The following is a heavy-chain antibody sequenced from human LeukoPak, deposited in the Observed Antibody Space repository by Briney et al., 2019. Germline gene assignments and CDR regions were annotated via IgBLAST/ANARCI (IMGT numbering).Heavy chain of an antibody. Sequence: SETLSLTCAVYGGSFSGYYWSWIRQPPGKGLEWIGEINHSGSTNYNPSLKSRVTISVDTSKNQFSLKLSSVTAADTAVYYCAVTVVTGSGEADYWGQGTLSPSPQ. V-gene: IGHV4-34*01. D-gene: IGHD2-21*02. J-gene: IGHJ4*02. CDR1: GGSFSGYY. CDR2: INHSGST. CDR3: AVTVVTGSGEADY.